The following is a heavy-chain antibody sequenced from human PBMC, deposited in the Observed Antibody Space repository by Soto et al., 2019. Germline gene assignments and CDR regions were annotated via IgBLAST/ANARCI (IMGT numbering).Heavy chain of an antibody. CDR3: ARYSSGWTEVDY. J-gene: IGHJ4*02. Sequence: SETLSLTCAVSGYSISSGYYWGWIRQPPGKGLEWIGSIYHSGSTYYNPSLKSRVTISVDTSKNQFSLKLSSVTAADPAVYYCARYSSGWTEVDYWGQGTLVTVSS. D-gene: IGHD6-19*01. CDR2: IYHSGST. CDR1: GYSISSGYY. V-gene: IGHV4-38-2*01.